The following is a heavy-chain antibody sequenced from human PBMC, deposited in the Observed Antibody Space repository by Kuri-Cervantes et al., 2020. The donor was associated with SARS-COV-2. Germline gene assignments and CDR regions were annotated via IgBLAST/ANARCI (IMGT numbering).Heavy chain of an antibody. V-gene: IGHV3-69-1*01. Sequence: GGSLRLSCVVSGFSFRDYVMNWVCQAPGKGLEWISYITSRPTRYYADSVKGRFTVSRYNDKDSVYLQMNNLRIEDTAVYYCAREARQYCDSSTCYVGPSDDYWGQGTLVTVSS. CDR3: AREARQYCDSSTCYVGPSDDY. J-gene: IGHJ4*02. CDR1: GFSFRDYV. CDR2: ITSRPTR. D-gene: IGHD2-2*01.